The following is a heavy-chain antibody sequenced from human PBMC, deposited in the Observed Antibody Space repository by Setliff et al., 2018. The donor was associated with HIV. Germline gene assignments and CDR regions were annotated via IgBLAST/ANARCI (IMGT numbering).Heavy chain of an antibody. CDR2: INSDGSSI. CDR3: AKSLLVAGNDY. V-gene: IGHV3-74*01. J-gene: IGHJ4*02. Sequence: PGGSLRLSCAASGFIFSNYWMHWVRQAPGKGLVWVSRINSDGSSISYAASVKGRFTISRDNSKNTLYLQMISLRADDTTVYYCAKSLLVAGNDYWGQGTLVTVSS. D-gene: IGHD2-8*02. CDR1: GFIFSNYW.